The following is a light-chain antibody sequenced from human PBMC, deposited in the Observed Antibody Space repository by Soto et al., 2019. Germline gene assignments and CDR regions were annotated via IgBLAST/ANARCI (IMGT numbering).Light chain of an antibody. CDR1: QSVSSN. V-gene: IGKV3-15*01. Sequence: EILMTQSPATLSVSPGERATLSCRASQSVSSNLAWYQQKPGQAPRLIIYGASTRATGIPARFSGSGSGKELTPTISSMQSADFEVYYCKQYNKRNPVFGGGNKVDIK. CDR3: KQYNKRNPV. J-gene: IGKJ4*01. CDR2: GAS.